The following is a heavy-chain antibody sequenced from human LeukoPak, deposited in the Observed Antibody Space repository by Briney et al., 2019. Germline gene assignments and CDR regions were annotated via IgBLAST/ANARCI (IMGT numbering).Heavy chain of an antibody. CDR2: MKQDGSEK. V-gene: IGHV3-7*01. J-gene: IGHJ6*03. Sequence: GGSLRLSCAASGFTFSSYCMSWVRQAPGEGREWVANMKQDGSEKYYVASVKGRFTISRDNAKNSLYLQMNSLRAEDTAVYYCARYGVAPAAYYYYYMDVWGKGTTVTVSS. D-gene: IGHD2-2*01. CDR1: GFTFSSYC. CDR3: ARYGVAPAAYYYYYMDV.